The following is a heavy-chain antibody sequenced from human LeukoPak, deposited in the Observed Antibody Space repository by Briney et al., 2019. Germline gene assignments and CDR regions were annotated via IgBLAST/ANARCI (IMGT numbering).Heavy chain of an antibody. Sequence: GGSLRLSCAASGFTFSSYWMHWVRHAPGKGLLWVSRINSDGSSTSYADSVKGRFTISRDNAKNTLYLQMNSLRAEDTAVYYCARDSLWGFDYWGQGTLVTVSS. J-gene: IGHJ4*02. CDR3: ARDSLWGFDY. D-gene: IGHD3-10*01. V-gene: IGHV3-74*01. CDR1: GFTFSSYW. CDR2: INSDGSST.